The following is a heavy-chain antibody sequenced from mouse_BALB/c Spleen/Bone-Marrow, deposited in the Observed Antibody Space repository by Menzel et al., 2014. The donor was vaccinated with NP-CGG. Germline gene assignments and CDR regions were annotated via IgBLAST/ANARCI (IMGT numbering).Heavy chain of an antibody. J-gene: IGHJ2*01. CDR1: GYTFTSSW. CDR2: IHPNSGNT. V-gene: IGHV1S130*01. CDR3: ARQHRCAYSIAY. D-gene: IGHD2-10*01. Sequence: VQLQQSGSVLVRPGASVKLSCKASGYTFTSSWMHWAKQRPGQGLEWIGEIHPNSGNTNYNEKFKGKATLTVDTSSSTAYVDLSSLTSEDSAVYYCARQHRCAYSIAYRGEGTPVTVSS.